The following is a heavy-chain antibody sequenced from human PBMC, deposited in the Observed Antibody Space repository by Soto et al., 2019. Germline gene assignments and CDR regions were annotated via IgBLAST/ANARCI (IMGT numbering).Heavy chain of an antibody. CDR3: AKPMAPAGTNSFDY. Sequence: GGSLRRSGAASGFTFSSYAMSWVRQAPGKGLEWVSGVSGSGGDTDYEVGGKGRFTISRVNSKNTLYLQMERLRAEDTAVYYWAKPMAPAGTNSFDYWGQGALVT. J-gene: IGHJ4*02. CDR1: GFTFSSYA. V-gene: IGHV3-23*01. CDR2: VSGSGGDT. D-gene: IGHD6-13*01.